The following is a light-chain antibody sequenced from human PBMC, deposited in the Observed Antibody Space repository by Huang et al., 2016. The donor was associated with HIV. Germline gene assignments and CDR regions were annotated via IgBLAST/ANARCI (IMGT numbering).Light chain of an antibody. J-gene: IGKJ4*01. Sequence: DIQMTQSPSSLSASVGDRVTITCRASQGISNSLAWYQQKPGKVPRLLIYAASTLQSVVPSRFRGSRSGRDFSLTIGSLQPEDVATYYCQKYDSAPLTFGGGTKVEI. CDR1: QGISNS. V-gene: IGKV1-27*01. CDR3: QKYDSAPLT. CDR2: AAS.